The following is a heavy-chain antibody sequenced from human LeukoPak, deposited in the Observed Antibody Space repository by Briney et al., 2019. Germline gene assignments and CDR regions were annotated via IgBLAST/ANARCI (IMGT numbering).Heavy chain of an antibody. J-gene: IGHJ4*02. D-gene: IGHD6-13*01. V-gene: IGHV1-2*02. CDR3: ARDLQPSGFHLHSSSWSFDY. CDR1: GYTFTGYY. Sequence: ASVNVSCKASGYTFTGYYMHWVRQAPGQGLEWMGWINPNSGGTNYAQKFQGRVTMTRDTSISTAYMELSRLRSDDTAVYYCARDLQPSGFHLHSSSWSFDYWGQGTLVTVSS. CDR2: INPNSGGT.